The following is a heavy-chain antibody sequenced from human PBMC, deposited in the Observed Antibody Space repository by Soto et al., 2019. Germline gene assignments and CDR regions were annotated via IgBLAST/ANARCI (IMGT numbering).Heavy chain of an antibody. Sequence: GESLKISCKGSGYTFTNYWIAWVRQMPGKGLEWMGIIYPGDSDTKYRPSFQGQVTISADKSINTAYLQWSSLKASDTAIYYCARLMTSVTPLDYWGQGALVTVSS. CDR1: GYTFTNYW. CDR2: IYPGDSDT. D-gene: IGHD4-17*01. V-gene: IGHV5-51*01. J-gene: IGHJ4*02. CDR3: ARLMTSVTPLDY.